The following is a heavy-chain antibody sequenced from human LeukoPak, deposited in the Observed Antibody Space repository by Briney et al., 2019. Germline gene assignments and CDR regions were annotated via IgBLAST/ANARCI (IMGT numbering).Heavy chain of an antibody. CDR2: MKQDGGET. D-gene: IGHD5-18*01. CDR3: ARGVRYSYGYGRVYYYYYMDV. J-gene: IGHJ6*03. Sequence: GGSLRLSCAASGFTFSSYEMNWVRQAPGKGLEWVANMKQDGGETYYVDSVKGRFTISRDNAKNSLYLQMNSLRAEDTAVYYCARGVRYSYGYGRVYYYYYMDVWGKGTTVTVSS. V-gene: IGHV3-7*01. CDR1: GFTFSSYE.